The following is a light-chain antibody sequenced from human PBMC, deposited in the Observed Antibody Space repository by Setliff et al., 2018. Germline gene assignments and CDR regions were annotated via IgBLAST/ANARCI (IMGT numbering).Light chain of an antibody. J-gene: IGLJ2*01. CDR2: EVT. CDR3: SSYTVKSTVI. V-gene: IGLV2-23*02. Sequence: QSALTQPASASGSPGQSITISCTGTSSDVGLYNLVSWYQQHPGKAPKLIIYEVTKRPSGVSDRFSGSKSGNTASLTISGLQPEDEADYHCSSYTVKSTVIFAGGTKVTVL. CDR1: SSDVGLYNL.